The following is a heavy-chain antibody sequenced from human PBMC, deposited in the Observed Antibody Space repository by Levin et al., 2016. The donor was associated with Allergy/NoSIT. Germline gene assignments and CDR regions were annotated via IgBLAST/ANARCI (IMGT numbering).Heavy chain of an antibody. J-gene: IGHJ4*02. D-gene: IGHD3-16*02. V-gene: IGHV3-7*03. CDR2: IIQDESEK. CDR1: GFTFRNYW. CDR3: ARGIYGDRWYRSAPFDY. Sequence: GGSLRLSCAASGFTFRNYWMTWVRQAPGKGLEWVANIIQDESEKYYVDSVKGRFTVSRDNAKNSLYLQMNSLRAEDTAVYYCARGIYGDRWYRSAPFDYWGQGTRVTVSS.